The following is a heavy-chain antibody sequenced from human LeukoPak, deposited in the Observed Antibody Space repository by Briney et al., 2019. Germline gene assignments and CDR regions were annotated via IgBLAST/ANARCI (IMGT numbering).Heavy chain of an antibody. J-gene: IGHJ6*02. CDR2: ISYDGSNK. V-gene: IGHV3-30*18. CDR1: GFTFSSYG. Sequence: GGSLRLSCAASGFTFSSYGMHWVRQAPGKGLEWVAVISYDGSNKYYADSVKGRFTISRDNSKNTLYLQMNSLRAEDTAVYYCAKVLEGIVGATTSYCYYGMDVWGQGTTVTVSS. D-gene: IGHD1-26*01. CDR3: AKVLEGIVGATTSYCYYGMDV.